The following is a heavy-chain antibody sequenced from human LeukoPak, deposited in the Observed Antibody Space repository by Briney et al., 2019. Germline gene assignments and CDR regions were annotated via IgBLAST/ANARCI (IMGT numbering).Heavy chain of an antibody. J-gene: IGHJ2*01. CDR2: IGTAGDT. Sequence: GGSLRLSCAASGFTFSSYDMHWVRQATGKGLEWVSAIGTAGDTYYPGSVKGRFTISRENAKNSLYLQMNSLRAGDTAVYYCAGSIAAAGHYWYCDLWGRGTLVTVSS. D-gene: IGHD6-13*01. CDR3: AGSIAAAGHYWYCDL. CDR1: GFTFSSYD. V-gene: IGHV3-13*01.